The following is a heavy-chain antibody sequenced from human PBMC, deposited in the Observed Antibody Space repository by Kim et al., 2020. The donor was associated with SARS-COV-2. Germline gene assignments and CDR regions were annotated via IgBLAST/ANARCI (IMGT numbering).Heavy chain of an antibody. Sequence: GGSLRLSCATSGFTFSAYDMNWVRQAPGKGLEWLSFITKSSTTIYYADSVEGRFTISRDNAKNSLFLQMNSLRDEDTALYYCVSDRMGGAFDMWGQGTMVTVSS. J-gene: IGHJ3*02. CDR1: GFTFSAYD. CDR3: VSDRMGGAFDM. V-gene: IGHV3-48*02. CDR2: ITKSSTTI. D-gene: IGHD3-16*01.